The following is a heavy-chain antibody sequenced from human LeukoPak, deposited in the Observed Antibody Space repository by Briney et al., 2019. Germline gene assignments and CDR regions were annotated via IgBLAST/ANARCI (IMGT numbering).Heavy chain of an antibody. V-gene: IGHV3-30*04. CDR2: ISYDGSDK. CDR1: GFTFSSYA. Sequence: GGSLRLSCAASGFTFSSYAMYWVRQAPGKGLEWVAVISYDGSDKFYADSVKGRFTISRDSSKNTLYLQMNSLRAEDTAVYYCAREGSSGSYRRYYFDYWGQGTLVTVSS. CDR3: AREGSSGSYRRYYFDY. J-gene: IGHJ4*02. D-gene: IGHD1-26*01.